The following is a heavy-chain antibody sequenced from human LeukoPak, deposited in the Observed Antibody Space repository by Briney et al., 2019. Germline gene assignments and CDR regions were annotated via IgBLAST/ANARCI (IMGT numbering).Heavy chain of an antibody. D-gene: IGHD6-13*01. CDR3: AKDRGYGTSTWYYSNFDY. CDR2: ISYDGSNK. Sequence: PGGSLRLSCAASGFTFSSYAMHWVRQAPGKGLEWVAVISYDGSNKYYADSVKGRFTISRDNSKNTLYLQMNSPRAEDTAVYYCAKDRGYGTSTWYYSNFDYWGQGTLVTVSS. CDR1: GFTFSSYA. J-gene: IGHJ4*02. V-gene: IGHV3-30-3*01.